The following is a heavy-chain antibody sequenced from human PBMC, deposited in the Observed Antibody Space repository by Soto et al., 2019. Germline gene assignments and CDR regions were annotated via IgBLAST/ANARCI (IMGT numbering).Heavy chain of an antibody. CDR2: ISHDGINK. CDR3: ARDMYSSDYFVKWFEP. J-gene: IGHJ5*02. CDR1: GFSFSSYA. Sequence: QVRLVESGGGVVQPGRSLRLSCTASGFSFSSYAMYWFRQPPGKGLEWVAVISHDGINKHYADSVKGRVTVSRDNSNPALDLQLNSLRGGDKAMYYCARDMYSSDYFVKWFEPWGQGTLVTVSS. D-gene: IGHD6-19*01. V-gene: IGHV3-30-3*01.